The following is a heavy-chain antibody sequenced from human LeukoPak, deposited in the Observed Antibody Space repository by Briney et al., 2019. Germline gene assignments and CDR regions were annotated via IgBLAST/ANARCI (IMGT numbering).Heavy chain of an antibody. V-gene: IGHV3-15*01. CDR3: TTEVGSGSYSWFDP. Sequence: PGGSLRLSCAASKFTFSSYWMSWVRQAPGKGLEWVGRIKSKPDGGTTDYAAPVKGRFTISRDDSKNTLYLQMNSLKTEDTAVYYCTTEVGSGSYSWFDPWGQGTLVTVSS. J-gene: IGHJ5*02. CDR1: KFTFSSYW. D-gene: IGHD1-26*01. CDR2: IKSKPDGGTT.